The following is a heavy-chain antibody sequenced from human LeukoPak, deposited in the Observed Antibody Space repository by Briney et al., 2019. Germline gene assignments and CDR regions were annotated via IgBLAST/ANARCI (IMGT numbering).Heavy chain of an antibody. V-gene: IGHV5-51*01. CDR1: GYSFTSYW. CDR3: ARDGSTTVTPTGYYGMDV. J-gene: IGHJ6*02. D-gene: IGHD4-17*01. Sequence: GESLKISCKGSGYSFTSYWIGWVRQMPGKGLEWMGIIYPGDSDTRYSPSFQGQVTISADKSISTAYLQWSSLKASDTAMYYCARDGSTTVTPTGYYGMDVWGQGTTVTVSS. CDR2: IYPGDSDT.